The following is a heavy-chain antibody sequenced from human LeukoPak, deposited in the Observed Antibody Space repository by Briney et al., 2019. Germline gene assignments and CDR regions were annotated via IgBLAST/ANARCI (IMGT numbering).Heavy chain of an antibody. V-gene: IGHV4-59*08. Sequence: PSETLSLTCTVSGASVSSSYWSWIRQPPGKGLEWIGYISDTGSTNYNPSLKGRVTISIHSSPNQFSLELGSVTAADTAMYYCARAVAGGDRSRFNSGGWYYFDNWGQGTLVTVSS. D-gene: IGHD6-19*01. CDR2: ISDTGST. CDR3: ARAVAGGDRSRFNSGGWYYFDN. J-gene: IGHJ4*02. CDR1: GASVSSSY.